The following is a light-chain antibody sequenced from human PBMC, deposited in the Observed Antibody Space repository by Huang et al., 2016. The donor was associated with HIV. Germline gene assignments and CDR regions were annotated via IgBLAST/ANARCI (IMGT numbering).Light chain of an antibody. J-gene: IGKJ2*01. CDR2: AAS. V-gene: IGKV1-6*01. CDR3: LQDYNYPRT. Sequence: AIQMTQTPSSLSASVGDRVTITCRASQGIRNDLGWYRQKPGKAPELLIYAASSLQSGVPLRFSGSGFGTDFTLTISSLQPEDFATYYCLQDYNYPRTFGQGTKLEIK. CDR1: QGIRND.